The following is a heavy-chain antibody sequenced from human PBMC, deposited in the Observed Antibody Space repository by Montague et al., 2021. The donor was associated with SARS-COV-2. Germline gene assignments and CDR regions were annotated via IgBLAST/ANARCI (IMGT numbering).Heavy chain of an antibody. D-gene: IGHD3-10*01. J-gene: IGHJ5*01. V-gene: IGHV4-34*01. CDR2: VNPSGNA. Sequence: SETLSLTCAVNSSSFLPYYWSWIRQPLGGGLEWIGEVNPSGNAFYKSSXXGRVTVSVSTSSSQFSLRLTSVTAADTAVYYCSRARGSHYMSWFGSWGQGTLVIVSS. CDR1: SSSFLPYY. CDR3: SRARGSHYMSWFGS.